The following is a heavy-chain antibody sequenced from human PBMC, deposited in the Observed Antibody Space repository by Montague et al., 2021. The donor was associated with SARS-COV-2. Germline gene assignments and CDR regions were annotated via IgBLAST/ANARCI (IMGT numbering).Heavy chain of an antibody. CDR2: IYYRGTT. V-gene: IGHV4-59*01. D-gene: IGHD5-24*01. Sequence: SETLSLTCSVSGGSISSDYWSWIRQSPGKGLEWIGYIYYRGTTNYNPSLKSRVTFSVDTSKNQLPLKLISVTAADTAVYFCAREDRWNWFDPWGQGVLVTVSS. J-gene: IGHJ5*02. CDR3: AREDRWNWFDP. CDR1: GGSISSDY.